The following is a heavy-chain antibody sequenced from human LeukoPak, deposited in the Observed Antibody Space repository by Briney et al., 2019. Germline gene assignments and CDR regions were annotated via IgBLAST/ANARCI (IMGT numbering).Heavy chain of an antibody. J-gene: IGHJ4*02. CDR2: IESDGSKK. CDR3: AKEIYYDSSAFFDY. Sequence: PGGSLRLSCAASGFSFRSYGIHWVRQAPGKGLEWVAVIESDGSKKYYADSVKGRFTISRDNSKNTLYLQMNSLRTEDTAMYFCAKEIYYDSSAFFDYWGQGTLVTVSS. V-gene: IGHV3-30*18. D-gene: IGHD3-22*01. CDR1: GFSFRSYG.